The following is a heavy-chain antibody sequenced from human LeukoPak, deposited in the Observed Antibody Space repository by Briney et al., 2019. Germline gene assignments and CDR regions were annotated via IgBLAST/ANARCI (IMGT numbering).Heavy chain of an antibody. D-gene: IGHD3-10*01. CDR3: ARDSGFGGYLYYYYMDV. J-gene: IGHJ6*03. CDR1: GYTLTELS. V-gene: IGHV1-24*01. Sequence: ASVKVSCKVSGYTLTELSMHWVRQAPGKGLEWMGGFDPEDGETIYAQKFQGRVTMTEDTSTDTAYMELRSLRSDDTAVYYCARDSGFGGYLYYYYMDVWGKGTTVTISS. CDR2: FDPEDGET.